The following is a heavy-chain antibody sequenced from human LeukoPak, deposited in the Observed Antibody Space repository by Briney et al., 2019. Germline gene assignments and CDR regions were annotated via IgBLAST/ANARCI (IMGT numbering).Heavy chain of an antibody. CDR1: GGSISSGDYY. CDR3: ARLDYGGNSYWFDP. Sequence: NSSETLSLTCTVSGGSISSGDYYWSWIRQRPGKGLEWIGYIYYSGSTYYNPSLKSRVTISVDTSKNQFSLKLSSVTAADTAVYYCARLDYGGNSYWFDPWGQGTLVTVSS. CDR2: IYYSGST. V-gene: IGHV4-30-4*01. D-gene: IGHD4-23*01. J-gene: IGHJ5*02.